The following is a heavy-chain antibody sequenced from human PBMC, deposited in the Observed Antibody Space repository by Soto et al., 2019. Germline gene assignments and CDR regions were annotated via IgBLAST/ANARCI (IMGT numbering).Heavy chain of an antibody. D-gene: IGHD5-18*01. CDR2: IYGTGTS. J-gene: IGHJ4*02. CDR1: SDSVSGGYW. CDR3: ARNRGYSQGD. V-gene: IGHV4-4*02. Sequence: QVQLQESGPGLVKPSGTLSLTCAVSSDSVSGGYWSWVRQPPGKGPEWIGEIYGTGTSYYNPSLNSRASISLDKSKNQFSLNLNSVSAADTAVYYCARNRGYSQGDWGQGTLVTVSS.